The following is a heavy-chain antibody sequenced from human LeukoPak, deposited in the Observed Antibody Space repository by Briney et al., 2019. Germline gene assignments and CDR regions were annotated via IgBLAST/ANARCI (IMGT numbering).Heavy chain of an antibody. CDR1: GYTFTVYY. Sequence: ASVKVXCKASGYTFTVYYMHWVRQAPGQGGEGMGWINPKSGGTNYTQKVQGRGTITRDTAISTAYMEMRRVRCGGTAVYYCAREGTGWFDPWGQGTLVTVSS. J-gene: IGHJ5*02. CDR3: AREGTGWFDP. V-gene: IGHV1-2*02. CDR2: INPKSGGT.